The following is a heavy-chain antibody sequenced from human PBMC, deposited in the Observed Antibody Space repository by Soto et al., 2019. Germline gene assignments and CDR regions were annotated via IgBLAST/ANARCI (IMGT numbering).Heavy chain of an antibody. Sequence: SGPTLVNPTQTLTLTCTFSGFSLSTSGVGVGWIRQPPGKALEWLALIYWDDDKRYSPSLKSRLTITKDTSKNQVVLTMTNMDNVDKATYYCAHYYCSGGSCYSWRNCGQGSPVPVSS. CDR1: GFSLSTSGVG. D-gene: IGHD2-15*01. J-gene: IGHJ4*02. CDR3: AHYYCSGGSCYSWRN. CDR2: IYWDDDK. V-gene: IGHV2-5*02.